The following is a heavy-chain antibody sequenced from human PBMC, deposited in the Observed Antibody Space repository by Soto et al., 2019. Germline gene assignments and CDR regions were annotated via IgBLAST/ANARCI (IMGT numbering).Heavy chain of an antibody. Sequence: ASETLSLTCTVSGGPISSSSYYWGWIRQPPGKGLEWIGSIYYSGSTYYNPSLKSRVTISVDTSKNQLSLKLSSVTAADTAVYYCARRLYYDSSGFEGGGMDVWGQGTTVTVSS. CDR3: ARRLYYDSSGFEGGGMDV. J-gene: IGHJ6*02. CDR2: IYYSGST. CDR1: GGPISSSSYY. V-gene: IGHV4-39*01. D-gene: IGHD3-22*01.